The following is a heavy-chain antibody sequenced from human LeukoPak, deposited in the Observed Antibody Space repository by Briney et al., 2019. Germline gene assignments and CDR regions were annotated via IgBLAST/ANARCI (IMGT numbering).Heavy chain of an antibody. CDR1: GFTFSSYA. D-gene: IGHD6-13*01. V-gene: IGHV3-30*04. Sequence: GGSLRLSCAAPGFTFSSYAMHWVRQAPGKGLEWVAVISYDGSNKYYADSVKGRSTISRDNSKNTLYLQMNSLRAEDTAVYYCARDSPPGYSSSWYYFDYWGQGTLVTVSS. CDR2: ISYDGSNK. J-gene: IGHJ4*02. CDR3: ARDSPPGYSSSWYYFDY.